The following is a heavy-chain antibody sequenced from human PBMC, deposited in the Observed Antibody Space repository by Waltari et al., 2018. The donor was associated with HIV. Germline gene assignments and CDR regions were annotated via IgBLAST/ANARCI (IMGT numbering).Heavy chain of an antibody. J-gene: IGHJ3*01. D-gene: IGHD2-8*02. V-gene: IGHV4-59*01. CDR1: GGSIGGYF. Sequence: QMQLQESGPGLLKPSETLSLTCGVSGGSIGGYFWNWIRQPPGKGLEWMGSITYTGNTNYNPSLKSRVTISVDTSKNQFSLRLTSVTAADTAMFYCARASVTGGTTGLRRSFDLWGQGTLVIVSS. CDR2: ITYTGNT. CDR3: ARASVTGGTTGLRRSFDL.